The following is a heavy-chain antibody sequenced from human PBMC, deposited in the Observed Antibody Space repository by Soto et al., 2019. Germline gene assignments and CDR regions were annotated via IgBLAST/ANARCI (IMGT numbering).Heavy chain of an antibody. CDR3: ARWRPYSCNGGWVDS. J-gene: IGHJ4*02. CDR2: RYYSGSI. Sequence: QLQLQESGPGGVKPSETLSLTCSVSGDSIGGDSYFWGWVRQPPGKGLEWIGTRYYSGSIYYSPSLRGRLTISVATSQNHFSLRLTSVTATDTAVYFCARWRPYSCNGGWVDSWGQGALVIVST. D-gene: IGHD2-21*01. CDR1: GDSIGGDSYF. V-gene: IGHV4-39*02.